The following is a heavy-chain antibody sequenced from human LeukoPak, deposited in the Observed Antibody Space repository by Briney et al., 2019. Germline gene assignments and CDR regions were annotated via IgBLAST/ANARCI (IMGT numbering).Heavy chain of an antibody. CDR2: ITSSGSYI. J-gene: IGHJ4*02. Sequence: GGSLRLSCAASGFTFSIYTMNWVRQAPGKGLEWVSSITSSGSYINYADSVKGRFTISRDNAKNSLYLQMNSLRAEDTAVYYCARDRRGYSYTVDYWGQGTLVTVSS. D-gene: IGHD5-18*01. CDR3: ARDRRGYSYTVDY. CDR1: GFTFSIYT. V-gene: IGHV3-21*01.